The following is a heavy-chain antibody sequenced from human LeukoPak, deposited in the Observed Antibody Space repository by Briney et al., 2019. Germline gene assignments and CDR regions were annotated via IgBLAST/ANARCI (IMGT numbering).Heavy chain of an antibody. CDR3: ARERDIVVVPAADDAFDI. V-gene: IGHV3-11*04. J-gene: IGHJ3*02. CDR2: ISSSSSTI. CDR1: GFTFSDYY. D-gene: IGHD2-2*01. Sequence: GGSLRLSCAASGFTFSDYYMSWIRQAPGKGLEWVSYISSSSSTIYYADSVKGRFTISRDNAKNSLYLQMNSLRAEDTAVYYCARERDIVVVPAADDAFDIWGQGTMVTVSS.